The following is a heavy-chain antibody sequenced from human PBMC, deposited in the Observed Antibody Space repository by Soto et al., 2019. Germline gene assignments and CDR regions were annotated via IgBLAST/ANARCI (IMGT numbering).Heavy chain of an antibody. V-gene: IGHV3-53*01. CDR3: ARAIDSSGTHLDY. CDR2: IYSGGST. D-gene: IGHD3-22*01. J-gene: IGHJ4*02. Sequence: GGSVRLSCSSSGFTVRGNYMSGVRHAPGKGLEWVSVIYSGGSTYYADSVKGRFTISRDNSKNTLYLQMNSLRAEDTAVYYCARAIDSSGTHLDYWGQGTLVTVSS. CDR1: GFTVRGNY.